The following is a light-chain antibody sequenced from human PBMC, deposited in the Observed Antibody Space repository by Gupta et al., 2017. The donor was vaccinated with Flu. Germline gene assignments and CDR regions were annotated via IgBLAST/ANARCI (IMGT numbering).Light chain of an antibody. Sequence: TLFLPPCETASLSCRASQSVSNSLVWYQQKPAQAPRRLIYDASNSPPGTPARFTGSGSGTDFTLPISSLEPEDFAVYYCQRRSNWPPFTFGPGTTLDIK. CDR3: QRRSNWPPFT. V-gene: IGKV3-11*01. CDR2: DAS. CDR1: QSVSNS. J-gene: IGKJ3*01.